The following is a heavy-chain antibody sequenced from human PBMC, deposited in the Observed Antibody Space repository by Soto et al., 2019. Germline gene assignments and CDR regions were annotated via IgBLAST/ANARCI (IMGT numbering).Heavy chain of an antibody. CDR1: GFSLKNYA. V-gene: IGHV3-23*01. Sequence: EVQLLESGGNLVQPGGSLRLSCAASGFSLKNYAMTWVRQAPGKGLEWVSGISGSGDKTYYADSVKGRFIISRDNSENTLYLQMNSLRAEDTALYYCARHCSSSSCSVWRYWGQGTQVTVSS. J-gene: IGHJ4*02. D-gene: IGHD2-2*01. CDR3: ARHCSSSSCSVWRY. CDR2: ISGSGDKT.